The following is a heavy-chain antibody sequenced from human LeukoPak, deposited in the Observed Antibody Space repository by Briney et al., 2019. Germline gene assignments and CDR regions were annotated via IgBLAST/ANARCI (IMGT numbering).Heavy chain of an antibody. D-gene: IGHD3-10*01. J-gene: IGHJ3*02. V-gene: IGHV3-13*04. CDR3: ARGRGWGTFDI. CDR1: GFTFSSYD. CDR2: IGTAGDT. Sequence: AGGSLRLSCAASGFTFSSYDMHWVRQGTGKGLEWVSAIGTAGDTYYPGSVKGRFTTSRENAKNSLYLQMNSLRVGDTAVHYCARGRGWGTFDIWGQGTMVTVSS.